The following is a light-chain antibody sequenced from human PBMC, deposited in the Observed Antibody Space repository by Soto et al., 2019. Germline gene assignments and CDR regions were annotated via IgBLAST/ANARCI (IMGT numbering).Light chain of an antibody. Sequence: DIVMTQSPLSLPVTPGEPASISCRSSQSRLHSNGYNYLDWYLQKPGQSPQLLIYLGSNRASGVPDRFSGSGSGTDFTLKISRVEAEDVGVYYCMQALQTPPTF. CDR3: MQALQTPPT. CDR1: QSRLHSNGYNY. V-gene: IGKV2-28*01. J-gene: IGKJ1*01. CDR2: LGS.